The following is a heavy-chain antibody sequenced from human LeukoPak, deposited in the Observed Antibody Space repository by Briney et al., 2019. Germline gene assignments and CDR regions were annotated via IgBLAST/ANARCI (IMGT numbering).Heavy chain of an antibody. CDR3: ARSIGYYYTMDV. J-gene: IGHJ6*02. D-gene: IGHD3-22*01. CDR2: ISGSGSDL. CDR1: GFSFSDYY. Sequence: TGGSLRLSCVACGFSFSDYYMSWIRQAPGRRLEWISYISGSGSDLYYADSVKGRFTISRDNANNSLYLQMNSLRAEDTAVYYCARSIGYYYTMDVWGQGTTVTVSS. V-gene: IGHV3-11*01.